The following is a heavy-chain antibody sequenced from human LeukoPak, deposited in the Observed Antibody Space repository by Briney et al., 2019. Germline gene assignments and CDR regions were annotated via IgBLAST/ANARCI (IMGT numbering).Heavy chain of an antibody. Sequence: ASVKASCKPSGYTSTGYYMHWVRQAPGPGLEWMGWINPNSGGTNYAQKFQGRVTMTRDTSISTAYMELSRLRSDDTAVYYCARGARSGSYRWDYFDYWGQGTLVTVSS. J-gene: IGHJ4*02. CDR3: ARGARSGSYRWDYFDY. V-gene: IGHV1-2*02. D-gene: IGHD1-26*01. CDR2: INPNSGGT. CDR1: GYTSTGYY.